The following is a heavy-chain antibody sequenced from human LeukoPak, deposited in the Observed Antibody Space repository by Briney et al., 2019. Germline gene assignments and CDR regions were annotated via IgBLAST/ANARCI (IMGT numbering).Heavy chain of an antibody. V-gene: IGHV1-2*02. CDR2: INPNSGGT. CDR1: GGTFSSYD. Sequence: ASVKVSCKASGGTFSSYDISWVRQAPGQGLEWMGWINPNSGGTNYAQKFQGRVTMTRDTSITTAYMELSRLRSDDTAVYYCARSLVVATIGEFDYWGQGTLVTVSS. CDR3: ARSLVVATIGEFDY. J-gene: IGHJ4*02. D-gene: IGHD5-12*01.